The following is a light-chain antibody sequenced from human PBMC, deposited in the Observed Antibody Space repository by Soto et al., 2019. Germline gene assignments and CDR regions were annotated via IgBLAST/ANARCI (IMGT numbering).Light chain of an antibody. CDR1: QSISSY. J-gene: IGKJ1*01. V-gene: IGKV1-39*01. Sequence: DIQMTQSPSSLSSSLGDRVTITCRASQSISSYLNWYQQKPGKAPKLLIYAASSLQSGVPSRFSGSGSGTDVTLTISRLKHEDVATYYCQQSYSTPRTFGQGTKVDIK. CDR3: QQSYSTPRT. CDR2: AAS.